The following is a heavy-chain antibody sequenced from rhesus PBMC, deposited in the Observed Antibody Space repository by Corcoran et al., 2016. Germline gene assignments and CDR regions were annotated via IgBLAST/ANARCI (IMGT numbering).Heavy chain of an antibody. CDR3: ARDGFTPGSDFDY. Sequence: QVQLVQSGAEVKKPGTSVKLSCKASGYTFTSYYINWVRQAPGQGLEWMGWINPSNGNTGYAQKFQCRVTMTRDTSTNTAYMELNSLRSEYTAVYYCARDGFTPGSDFDYWGQGVLVTVSS. J-gene: IGHJ4*01. V-gene: IGHV1-200*01. D-gene: IGHD2-21*01. CDR2: INPSNGNT. CDR1: GYTFTSYY.